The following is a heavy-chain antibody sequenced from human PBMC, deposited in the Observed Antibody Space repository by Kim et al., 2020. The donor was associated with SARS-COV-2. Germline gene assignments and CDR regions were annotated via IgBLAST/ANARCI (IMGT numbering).Heavy chain of an antibody. J-gene: IGHJ4*02. V-gene: IGHV3-7*01. CDR1: GFTFSSYW. D-gene: IGHD2-8*02. CDR2: IKQDGNEK. Sequence: GGSLRLSCAASGFTFSSYWMTWVRQSPGKGLEWVANIKQDGNEKYYVDSVKGPFTISRDNAKNSLYLQMNSLRAEDTAVYYCARGRVTLVNWGQGTLVTVSS. CDR3: ARGRVTLVN.